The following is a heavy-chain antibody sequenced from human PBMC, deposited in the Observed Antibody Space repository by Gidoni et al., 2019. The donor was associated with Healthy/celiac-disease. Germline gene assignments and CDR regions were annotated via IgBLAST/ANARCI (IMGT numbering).Heavy chain of an antibody. V-gene: IGHV3-21*01. CDR3: ARDGSGYYTHYYYGMDV. CDR1: GFTFSSYS. Sequence: EVQLVESGGGLVKPGGSLRLSCSAYGFTFSSYSMNWVRQAPGKGLEWVSSISSSSSYIYYADSVKGRFTISRDNAKNSLYLQMNSLRAEDTAVYYCARDGSGYYTHYYYGMDVWGQGTTVTVSS. J-gene: IGHJ6*02. CDR2: ISSSSSYI. D-gene: IGHD3-3*01.